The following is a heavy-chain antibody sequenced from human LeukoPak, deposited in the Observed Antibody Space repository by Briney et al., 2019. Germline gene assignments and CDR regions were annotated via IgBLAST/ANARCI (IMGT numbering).Heavy chain of an antibody. J-gene: IGHJ4*02. CDR2: IYHSGST. V-gene: IGHV4-39*07. D-gene: IGHD3-3*01. CDR1: GGSISSSSYY. Sequence: SETLSLTCTVSGGSISSSSYYWGWIRQPPGKGLEWIGYIYHSGSTYYNPSLKSRVTISVDRSKNQFSLKLSSVTAADTAVYYCARGGVISYFDYWGQGTLVTVSS. CDR3: ARGGVISYFDY.